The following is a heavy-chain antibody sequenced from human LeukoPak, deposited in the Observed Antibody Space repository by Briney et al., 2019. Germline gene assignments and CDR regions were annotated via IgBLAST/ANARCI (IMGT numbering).Heavy chain of an antibody. CDR1: GFTFSSYG. CDR3: AREAAGVAYYFDY. Sequence: GGSLRLSCAASGFTFSSYGMHWVRQAPGKGLEWVAVIWYDGGNKYYADSVKGRFTISRDNSKNTLYLQMNSLRAEDTAVYYCAREAAGVAYYFDYWGQGTLVTVSS. V-gene: IGHV3-33*01. D-gene: IGHD1-14*01. CDR2: IWYDGGNK. J-gene: IGHJ4*02.